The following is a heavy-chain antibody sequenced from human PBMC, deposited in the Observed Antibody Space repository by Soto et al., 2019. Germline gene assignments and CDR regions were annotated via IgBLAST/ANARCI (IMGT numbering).Heavy chain of an antibody. Sequence: EVQLLESGGGLVQPGGSLRLSCAASGFTFSNYAMSWVRQAPGKGLEWVSAISGSGGSTYYADSVKGRFTISRDNSKNTLYLQMNSLRAEDTAVYYCAKDLRQQLEPRDYWGQGTLVTVSS. D-gene: IGHD6-13*01. J-gene: IGHJ4*02. CDR2: ISGSGGST. V-gene: IGHV3-23*01. CDR1: GFTFSNYA. CDR3: AKDLRQQLEPRDY.